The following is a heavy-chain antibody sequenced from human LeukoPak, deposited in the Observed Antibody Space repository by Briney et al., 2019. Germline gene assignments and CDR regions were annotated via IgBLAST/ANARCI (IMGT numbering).Heavy chain of an antibody. J-gene: IGHJ4*02. D-gene: IGHD3-22*01. V-gene: IGHV3-23*01. CDR2: ISGIDSGA. Sequence: GGSLRLSCVASGFTLSSNAMSWVRQAPGKGLEWVATISGIDSGAYYADSVKGRFTISRDNSKNTLYLHMNSLRAEDTAVYYCAKDGSTYYDRSGYYPFHYWGQGALVTVSS. CDR1: GFTLSSNA. CDR3: AKDGSTYYDRSGYYPFHY.